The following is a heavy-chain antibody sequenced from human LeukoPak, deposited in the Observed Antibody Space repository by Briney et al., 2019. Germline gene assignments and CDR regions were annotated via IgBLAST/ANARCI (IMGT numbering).Heavy chain of an antibody. D-gene: IGHD2-21*01. J-gene: IGHJ4*02. CDR3: TPVMVEDRGF. CDR1: GFIFNKAW. CDR2: IKSNNDGGTT. Sequence: GGSLRLSCAASGFIFNKAWMNWVRQAPGKGPEWVGRIKSNNDGGTTDYASPVEGRFIISRDDSKNTIYLQMNRLIIDDTDIYYCTPVMVEDRGFWGQGTLVTVSS. V-gene: IGHV3-15*01.